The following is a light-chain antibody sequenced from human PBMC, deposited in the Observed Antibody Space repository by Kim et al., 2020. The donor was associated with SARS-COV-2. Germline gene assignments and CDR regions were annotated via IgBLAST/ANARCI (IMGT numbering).Light chain of an antibody. CDR1: QSINKW. CDR2: DAP. J-gene: IGKJ1*01. V-gene: IGKV1-5*01. CDR3: QQYHAYWT. Sequence: GDRVTITCRASQSINKWLAWYQQKPGTAPKLLIYDAPTLESGVPSRFSGSESETEFTLTISSLQPDDLATYYCQQYHAYWTFDQGTKVDIK.